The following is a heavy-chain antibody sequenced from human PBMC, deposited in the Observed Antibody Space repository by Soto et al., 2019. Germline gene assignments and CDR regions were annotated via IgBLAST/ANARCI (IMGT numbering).Heavy chain of an antibody. J-gene: IGHJ4*02. CDR2: MNPNSGNT. CDR1: GYTFTSYD. CDR3: ARVRWGSGWSEYDFDY. D-gene: IGHD6-19*01. V-gene: IGHV1-8*01. Sequence: ASVKVSCKASGYTFTSYDINWVRQATGQGLEWMGWMNPNSGNTGYAQKFQGRVTMTRNTSISTAYMELSSLRSEDTAVYYCARVRWGSGWSEYDFDYWGQGTLVTVSS.